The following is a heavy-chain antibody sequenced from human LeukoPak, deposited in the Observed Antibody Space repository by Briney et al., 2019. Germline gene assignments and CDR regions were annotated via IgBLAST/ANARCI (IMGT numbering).Heavy chain of an antibody. J-gene: IGHJ6*02. V-gene: IGHV3-74*01. Sequence: GGSLRLSCAASGFTFSSYWMHWVRQAPGKGLVWVSRIKSDGSSTSYADSVKGRFTISRDNAKNTLYLQMNSLRAEDTAVYYCARGGTGTDHYYYGMDVWGQGTLVTVSS. D-gene: IGHD1-7*01. CDR3: ARGGTGTDHYYYGMDV. CDR2: IKSDGSST. CDR1: GFTFSSYW.